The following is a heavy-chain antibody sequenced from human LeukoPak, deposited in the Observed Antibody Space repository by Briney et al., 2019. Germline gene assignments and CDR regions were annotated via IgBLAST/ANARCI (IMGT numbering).Heavy chain of an antibody. CDR2: ISGSGGST. CDR1: GFTFSSYA. D-gene: IGHD3-22*01. Sequence: GGSLRLSCAASGFTFSSYARSWVRQAPGKGLEWVSAISGSGGSTYYADSVKGRFTISRDNSKNTLYLQMNSLRAEDTAVYYCAKDITMIVVVASSDYWGQGTLVTVSS. J-gene: IGHJ4*02. CDR3: AKDITMIVVVASSDY. V-gene: IGHV3-23*01.